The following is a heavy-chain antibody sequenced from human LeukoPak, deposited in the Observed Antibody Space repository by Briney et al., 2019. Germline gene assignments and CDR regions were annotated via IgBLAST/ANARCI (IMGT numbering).Heavy chain of an antibody. CDR2: IYTSGST. CDR1: GGSISSGSYY. CDR3: ARADWFSYYMNV. J-gene: IGHJ6*03. V-gene: IGHV4-61*02. Sequence: PSQTLSLTCTVSGGSISSGSYYWSWIRQPAGKGLEWIGRIYTSGSTNYNPSLKSRVTISVDTSKNQFSLKLSSVTAADTAVYYCARADWFSYYMNVWGKGTTVTISS. D-gene: IGHD3-9*01.